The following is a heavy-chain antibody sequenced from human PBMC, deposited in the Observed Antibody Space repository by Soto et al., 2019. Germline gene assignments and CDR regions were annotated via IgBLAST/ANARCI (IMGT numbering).Heavy chain of an antibody. Sequence: EVQLVESGGGLVQPGGSLRLSCAASGFTISSYAMSWVRQAPGKGLEWVSAITGSGGSTYYADSVKGRFTISRDNSKNTLYLQMGSLGAEDTAVYCCAGFDFGASIPHFAYWGQGTLVTVSS. CDR2: ITGSGGST. V-gene: IGHV3-23*04. CDR1: GFTISSYA. J-gene: IGHJ4*02. D-gene: IGHD4-17*01. CDR3: AGFDFGASIPHFAY.